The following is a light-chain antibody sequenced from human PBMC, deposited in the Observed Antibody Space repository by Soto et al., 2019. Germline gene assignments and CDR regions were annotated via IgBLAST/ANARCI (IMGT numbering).Light chain of an antibody. J-gene: IGLJ1*01. CDR2: DVS. V-gene: IGLV2-14*03. CDR3: SSYTTSNTRQIV. Sequence: QSVLTQPASVSGSPGQSITISCTGTSSDVGGYNYVSWYQHHPGKAPKLMIYDVSNRPSGISNRFSGSKSGNTASLTISGLQPEDEGDYYCSSYTTSNTRQIVFGTRTKVTVL. CDR1: SSDVGGYNY.